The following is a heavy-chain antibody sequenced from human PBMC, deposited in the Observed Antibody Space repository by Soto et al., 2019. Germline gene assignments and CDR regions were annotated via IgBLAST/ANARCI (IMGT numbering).Heavy chain of an antibody. CDR1: GYTFTSYD. CDR3: ARPRYTLRPYYVFWSGYSYYGMAV. V-gene: IGHV1-8*01. Sequence: SVKVSCKASGYTFTSYDINWVRQATGQGLERMGWMNPNSGNTGYAQKFQGRVTMTRNTSISTAYMELSSLRSEDTAVYYCARPRYTLRPYYVFWSGYSYYGMAVWGQCTAVTVSS. D-gene: IGHD3-3*01. CDR2: MNPNSGNT. J-gene: IGHJ6*02.